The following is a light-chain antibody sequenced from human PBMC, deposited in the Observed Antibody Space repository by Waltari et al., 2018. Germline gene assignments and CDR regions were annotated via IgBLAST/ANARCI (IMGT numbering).Light chain of an antibody. CDR1: SVHSNYA. V-gene: IGLV4-69*01. J-gene: IGLJ2*01. CDR3: QTWDTDIHVV. Sequence: QLVLTQSPSASASLGASVKLTCTLSSVHSNYAIAWHQQQAKKGPRYLMQLNSDGRHTKGDGIPYRFSGSSSGAERFLTISSRQSEDEGDYYCQTWDTDIHVVFGGGTKLIVL. CDR2: LNSDGRH.